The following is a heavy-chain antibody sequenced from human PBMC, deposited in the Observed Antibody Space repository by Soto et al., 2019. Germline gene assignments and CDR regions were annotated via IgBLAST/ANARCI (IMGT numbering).Heavy chain of an antibody. D-gene: IGHD3-10*01. CDR1: GYTFTGYF. CDR3: ARVIRGAYYNSPLDT. J-gene: IGHJ5*02. V-gene: IGHV1-2*02. CDR2: INPYSGGA. Sequence: SVKVSCKASGYTFTGYFMHWVRQAPGQGLEWMGWINPYSGGADYAQSFQGRVTMTRDTSISTVYMELSRLRFDDTAVYYCARVIRGAYYNSPLDTWGQGTVVTV.